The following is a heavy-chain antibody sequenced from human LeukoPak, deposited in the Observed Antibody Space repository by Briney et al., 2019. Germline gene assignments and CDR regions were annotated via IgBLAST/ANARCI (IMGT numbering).Heavy chain of an antibody. J-gene: IGHJ6*03. CDR2: IYYSGST. CDR1: RGSFSGYY. V-gene: IGHV4-59*01. Sequence: PSETLSLTCAVYRGSFSGYYWSWMRQPPGKGREWIGYIYYSGSTNYNPSLKSRVTISVDTSKNQFSLKLSSVTAADTAVYYCARVRAIEVVAPVIIWRRDLGHYYHIDFWGKGTTVTVSS. CDR3: ARVRAIEVVAPVIIWRRDLGHYYHIDF. D-gene: IGHD2-2*01.